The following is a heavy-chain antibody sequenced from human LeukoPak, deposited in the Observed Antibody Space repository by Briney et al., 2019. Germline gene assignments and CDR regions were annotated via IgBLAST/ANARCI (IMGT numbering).Heavy chain of an antibody. D-gene: IGHD5-24*01. CDR2: INPNSGGT. CDR3: ARVELAGYNADY. CDR1: GYTFTGYY. V-gene: IGHV1-2*02. Sequence: ASVKVSCKASGYTFTGYYMHWVRQAPGQGLEWMGWINPNSGGTNYAQKFQGRVTMTRDTSISTAYMELSRLRSDDTAVYYCARVELAGYNADYWGQGTLVTVSS. J-gene: IGHJ4*02.